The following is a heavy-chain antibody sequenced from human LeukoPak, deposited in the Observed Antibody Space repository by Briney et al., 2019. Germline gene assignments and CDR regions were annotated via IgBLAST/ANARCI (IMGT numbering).Heavy chain of an antibody. CDR3: ARRGRYCSGGSCSQYYFDY. CDR2: IYPGDSDT. J-gene: IGHJ4*02. CDR1: GYSFTSYW. V-gene: IGHV5-51*01. Sequence: GESLKISCKGSGYSFTSYWIGWVRQTPGKGLEWMGIIYPGDSDTRYSPSFQGQVTISADKSISTAYLQWSSLKASDTAMYYCARRGRYCSGGSCSQYYFDYWGQGTLVTVSS. D-gene: IGHD2-15*01.